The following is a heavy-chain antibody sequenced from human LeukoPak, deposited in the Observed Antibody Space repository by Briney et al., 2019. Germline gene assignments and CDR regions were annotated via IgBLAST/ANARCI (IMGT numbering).Heavy chain of an antibody. CDR2: IKQDGSEK. D-gene: IGHD2-2*01. V-gene: IGHV3-7*01. CDR1: GFTFSRYW. Sequence: GGSLRLSCAASGFTFSRYWMSWVRQAPGKGLEWVANIKQDGSEKYYVDSVKGRFTISRDNAKNSLYLQMNSLRAEDTAVYYCEGYCSSTSCNEVGSVDPWGQGTLVTVSS. CDR3: EGYCSSTSCNEVGSVDP. J-gene: IGHJ5*02.